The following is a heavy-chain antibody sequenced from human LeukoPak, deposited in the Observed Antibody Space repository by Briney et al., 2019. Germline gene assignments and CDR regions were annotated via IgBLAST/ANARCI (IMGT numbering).Heavy chain of an antibody. D-gene: IGHD6-13*01. CDR2: IGAYNGNT. Sequence: ASVKVSCKASGYTFTSYGISWVRQAPGQGLEWMGWIGAYNGNTNYAQKLQGRVTMTTDTSTSTAYMELRSLRSDDTAVYYCARDRREYIAAAGPPDFDYWGQGTLVTVPS. V-gene: IGHV1-18*01. CDR1: GYTFTSYG. CDR3: ARDRREYIAAAGPPDFDY. J-gene: IGHJ4*02.